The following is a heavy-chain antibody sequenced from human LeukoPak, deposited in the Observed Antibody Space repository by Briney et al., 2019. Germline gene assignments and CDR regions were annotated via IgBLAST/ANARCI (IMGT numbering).Heavy chain of an antibody. CDR2: ISGSGGST. V-gene: IGHV3-23*01. CDR1: GFTFSSYA. Sequence: PGGSLRLSCAASGFTFSSYAMSWVRQAPGKGLEWVSAISGSGGSTYYADSVKGRFTISRDISKNTLYLQMNSLRAEDTAVYYCAKPLRTTVTTALDYWGQGTLVTVSS. CDR3: AKPLRTTVTTALDY. D-gene: IGHD4-11*01. J-gene: IGHJ4*02.